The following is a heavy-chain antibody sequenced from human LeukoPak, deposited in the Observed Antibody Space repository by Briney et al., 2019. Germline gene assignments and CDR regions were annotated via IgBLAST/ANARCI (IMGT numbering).Heavy chain of an antibody. CDR3: ARLSYDGEGY. V-gene: IGHV1-18*01. CDR2: ISAFTGNT. D-gene: IGHD3-10*01. Sequence: GASVKVSCKPSGYTFTTYGISWVRQAPGQGLEYMGWISAFTGNTNYAQKFQGRVAMTMDTSTSTVEMELRSLKFDDTAVYFCARLSYDGEGYWGQGTLVTVSS. J-gene: IGHJ4*02. CDR1: GYTFTTYG.